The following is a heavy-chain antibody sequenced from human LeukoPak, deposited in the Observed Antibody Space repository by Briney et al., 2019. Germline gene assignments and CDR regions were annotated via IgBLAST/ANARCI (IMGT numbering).Heavy chain of an antibody. Sequence: ASVKVSCKAPGYTFTGYYMHWVRQAPGQGLEWMGWINPNSGGTNYAQKFQGRVTMTRDTSISTAYMELSRLRSDDTAVYYCARERTGYYYDSSGETDAFDIWGQGTMVTVSS. CDR1: GYTFTGYY. CDR3: ARERTGYYYDSSGETDAFDI. D-gene: IGHD3-22*01. J-gene: IGHJ3*02. V-gene: IGHV1-2*02. CDR2: INPNSGGT.